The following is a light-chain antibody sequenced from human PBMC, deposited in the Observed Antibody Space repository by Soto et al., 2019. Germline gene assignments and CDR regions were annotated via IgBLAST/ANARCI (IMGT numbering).Light chain of an antibody. CDR3: QQYDNWPLT. V-gene: IGKV3-15*01. CDR2: GAS. J-gene: IGKJ4*01. CDR1: QSVNSH. Sequence: EIVMTQCPVTLSVSPGDRATLSCRASQSVNSHLAWYQQKPGQAPRLLIYGASTRATVVPARFSGSGSGTEFTLTISSLQSEDFAVYYCQQYDNWPLTFGGGTKVEIK.